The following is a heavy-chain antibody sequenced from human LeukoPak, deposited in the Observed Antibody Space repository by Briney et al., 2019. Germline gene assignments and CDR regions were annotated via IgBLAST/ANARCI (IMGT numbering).Heavy chain of an antibody. Sequence: GGSLRLSCAASGFTFTTYWMGWVRQAPGKGLEWVANINQDGSEKYYVDSVKGRFTISRDNAKNSLYLQMNSLRAEDTAFYYCARSGYSSSWYMFWGQGSLVTVSS. CDR1: GFTFTTYW. V-gene: IGHV3-7*01. CDR3: ARSGYSSSWYMF. J-gene: IGHJ4*02. CDR2: INQDGSEK. D-gene: IGHD6-13*01.